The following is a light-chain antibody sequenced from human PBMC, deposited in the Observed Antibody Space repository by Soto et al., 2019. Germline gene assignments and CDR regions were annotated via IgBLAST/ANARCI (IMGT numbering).Light chain of an antibody. Sequence: EIVLTQSPGTLSLSPGELATISCRASPIVSSTSLAWYQQNPGQAPRLLIYSASSRATGLPDRFTGSGSGTDFTLTISRLEAEDFAVYYCQQYSSSPLHTFGQGTKLEIK. CDR3: QQYSSSPLHT. J-gene: IGKJ2*01. CDR2: SAS. CDR1: PIVSSTS. V-gene: IGKV3-20*01.